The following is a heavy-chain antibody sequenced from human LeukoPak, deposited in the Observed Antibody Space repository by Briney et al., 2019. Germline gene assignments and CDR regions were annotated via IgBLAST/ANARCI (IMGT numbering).Heavy chain of an antibody. V-gene: IGHV1-8*03. D-gene: IGHD2-15*01. Sequence: ASVKVSCKASGYTFSTHDINWVRQAPGQGLEWMGWMNPNSGNTGYAQNFQGRVSISSDTSTSTAYMELSSLRSEDTAVYYCGRGSEYCNGDNCYDLDNWGQGTLVTVSS. CDR2: MNPNSGNT. J-gene: IGHJ4*02. CDR3: GRGSEYCNGDNCYDLDN. CDR1: GYTFSTHD.